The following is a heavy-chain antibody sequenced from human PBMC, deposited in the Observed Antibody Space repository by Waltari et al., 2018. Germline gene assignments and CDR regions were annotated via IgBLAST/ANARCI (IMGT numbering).Heavy chain of an antibody. CDR3: ARGYGSGSLPPG. V-gene: IGHV3-74*01. Sequence: EVQLVESGGGLVQPGGSLRLSCVASGFTFSSYWMHWVRQAPGKGLVWVSRINTDGSSTSYADSVKGRFTISRDNAKNTLYLQMNSLRAEDTAVYYCARGYGSGSLPPGWGQGTLVTVSS. J-gene: IGHJ4*02. CDR2: INTDGSST. D-gene: IGHD3-10*01. CDR1: GFTFSSYW.